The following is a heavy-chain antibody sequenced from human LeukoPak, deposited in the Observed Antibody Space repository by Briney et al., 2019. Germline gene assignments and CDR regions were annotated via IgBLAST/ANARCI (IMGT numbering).Heavy chain of an antibody. V-gene: IGHV4-59*01. Sequence: SETLSLTCTVSGGSISSYYWSWIRQPPGKGLEWIGYIYYSGSTNYNPSLKSRVTISVDTSKNQFSLKLSSVTAADTAVYSCSGTTVTTLHAFDIWGQGTMVSVSS. CDR3: SGTTVTTLHAFDI. J-gene: IGHJ3*02. CDR2: IYYSGST. D-gene: IGHD4-17*01. CDR1: GGSISSYY.